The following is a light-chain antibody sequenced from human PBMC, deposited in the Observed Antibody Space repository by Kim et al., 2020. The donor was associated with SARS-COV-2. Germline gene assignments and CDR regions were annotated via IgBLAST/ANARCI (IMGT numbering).Light chain of an antibody. Sequence: DIQMTQSPSSLSASVGDRVTITCQASQDISNYLNWYQQKPGKAPKLLIYDASNLETGVPSRFSGSGSGTDFTFTISSLQPEDIATYYCQQFDILPPVMFGQGTKVDIK. V-gene: IGKV1-33*01. CDR3: QQFDILPPVM. J-gene: IGKJ1*01. CDR1: QDISNY. CDR2: DAS.